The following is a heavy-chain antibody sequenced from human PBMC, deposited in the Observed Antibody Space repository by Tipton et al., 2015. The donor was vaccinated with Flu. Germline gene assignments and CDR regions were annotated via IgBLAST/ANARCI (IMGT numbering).Heavy chain of an antibody. V-gene: IGHV4-38-2*01. CDR2: FYHNGGT. Sequence: TLSLTCAVSGYSISSGYYWGWIRQSPGKGLEWIGSFYHNGGTYYNPSLRSRVTISADTSKNQFSLRLSSVTAADTAVYYCARHTGDSVRGVIDYWGQGILVTVSS. D-gene: IGHD3-10*02. CDR1: GYSISSGYY. CDR3: ARHTGDSVRGVIDY. J-gene: IGHJ4*02.